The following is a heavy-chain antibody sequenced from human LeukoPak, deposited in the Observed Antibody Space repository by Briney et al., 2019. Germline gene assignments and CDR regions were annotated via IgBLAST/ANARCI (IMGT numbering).Heavy chain of an antibody. J-gene: IGHJ6*04. D-gene: IGHD3-10*01. CDR1: GYTFTNYD. CDR3: ARGTGTYYGSGSSYYYYGMDV. CDR2: MNPNSGNR. Sequence: ASVKVSRKASGYTFTNYDINWVRQATGQGLEWMGWMNPNSGNRGYAQKFQGRVTMTMNTSIRTAYMELSSLRSEDTAVYYCARGTGTYYGSGSSYYYYGMDVWGKGTTVTVSS. V-gene: IGHV1-8*01.